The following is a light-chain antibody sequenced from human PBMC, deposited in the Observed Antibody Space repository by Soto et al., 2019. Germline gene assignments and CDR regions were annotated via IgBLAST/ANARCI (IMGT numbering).Light chain of an antibody. CDR1: SSDVGGYNH. J-gene: IGLJ3*02. V-gene: IGLV2-14*03. CDR3: SSYTSSSTVV. Sequence: QSALTQPASVSGSPGQSITISCTGSSSDVGGYNHVSWYQQHPGKAPKLMIYDVSNRPSGVSNRFSGSKSGNTASLTISGLHAEYESDYYCSSYTSSSTVVFGGGTKLTVL. CDR2: DVS.